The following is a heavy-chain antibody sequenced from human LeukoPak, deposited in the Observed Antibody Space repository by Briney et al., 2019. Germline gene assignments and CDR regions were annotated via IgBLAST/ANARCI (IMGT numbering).Heavy chain of an antibody. D-gene: IGHD1-20*01. CDR3: AKDLYNWMTSGFDP. CDR2: ISNSDGST. CDR1: GFTLSTYA. J-gene: IGHJ5*01. Sequence: GGSLRLSCAASGFTLSTYAMSWLRQAPGKGLEWVSGISNSDGSTYYARYADSVKGRFTISRDSSKNTLYLIMNSLRVEDTAVYCCAKDLYNWMTSGFDPWGQGTVVTVSS. V-gene: IGHV3-23*01.